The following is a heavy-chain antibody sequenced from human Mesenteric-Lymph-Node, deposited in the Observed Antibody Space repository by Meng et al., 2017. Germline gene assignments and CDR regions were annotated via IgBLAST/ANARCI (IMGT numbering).Heavy chain of an antibody. J-gene: IGHJ6*02. CDR2: IYTSGSA. D-gene: IGHD3-10*01. CDR3: ARAPSYYYGSGSYHYYYYYYGMDV. V-gene: IGHV4-4*07. Sequence: SETLSLTCTVSGGSISNYYWSWIRQPAGKGLEWIGRIYTSGSANYNPSLKSRVTISVDTSKNQFSLKLSSVTAADTAVYYCARAPSYYYGSGSYHYYYYYYGMDVWGQGTTVTVSS. CDR1: GGSISNYY.